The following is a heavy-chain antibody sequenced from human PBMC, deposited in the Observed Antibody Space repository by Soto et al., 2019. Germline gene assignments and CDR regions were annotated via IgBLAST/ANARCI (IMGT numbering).Heavy chain of an antibody. J-gene: IGHJ4*02. D-gene: IGHD3-22*01. CDR3: ARGIAMKLVVHSDASDKYYLDS. CDR2: INHSGST. V-gene: IGHV4-34*01. Sequence: SETLSLTCAVYGGSFSGYYWSWIRQPPGKGLEWIGEINHSGSTNYNPSLKSRVTISVDTSKNQFSLKMTSVAAADTAMYYCARGIAMKLVVHSDASDKYYLDSWGQGTLVTVSS. CDR1: GGSFSGYY.